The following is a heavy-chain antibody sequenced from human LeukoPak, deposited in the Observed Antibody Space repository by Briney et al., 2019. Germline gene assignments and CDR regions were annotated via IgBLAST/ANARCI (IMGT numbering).Heavy chain of an antibody. V-gene: IGHV4-59*12. CDR1: GVSISSYY. CDR2: IYYSGST. Sequence: SETLSLTCTVSGVSISSYYWSWIRQPPGKGLEWIGSIYYSGSTYYNPSLKGRVTISVDKSKNQFSLKLSSVTAADTAVYYCARGHRYYDYWGQGTLVTVSS. CDR3: ARGHRYYDY. J-gene: IGHJ4*02.